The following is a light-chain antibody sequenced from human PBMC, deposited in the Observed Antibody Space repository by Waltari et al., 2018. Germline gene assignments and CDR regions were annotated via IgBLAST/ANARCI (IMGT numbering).Light chain of an antibody. CDR3: HQYYSSPWT. Sequence: DIVMTQSPDSLAVSLAERATINSKSSQSVLYSSNNKNCLAWYQQKPGQPPKLLIYWASTRESGVPDRFSGSGSGTDFTLTISSLQAEDVAVYYCHQYYSSPWTFGQGTKVEI. CDR2: WAS. J-gene: IGKJ1*01. V-gene: IGKV4-1*01. CDR1: QSVLYSSNNKNC.